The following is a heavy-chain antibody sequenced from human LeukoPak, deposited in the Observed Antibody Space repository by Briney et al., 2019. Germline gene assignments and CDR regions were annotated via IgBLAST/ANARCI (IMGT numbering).Heavy chain of an antibody. J-gene: IGHJ4*02. Sequence: SETLSLTCTVSGGSISSYYWSWIRQPPGKGLEWIGYIYYSGTTNYNPSLKSRVTISVDTSKNQFSLKLSSVTAADPAVYYCARGVYIAAAQYGYWGQGTLVTVSS. D-gene: IGHD6-13*01. CDR3: ARGVYIAAAQYGY. V-gene: IGHV4-59*01. CDR1: GGSISSYY. CDR2: IYYSGTT.